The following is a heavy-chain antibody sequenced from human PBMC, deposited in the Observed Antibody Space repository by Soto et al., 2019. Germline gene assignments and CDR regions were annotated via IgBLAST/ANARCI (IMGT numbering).Heavy chain of an antibody. Sequence: ASVKVSCKASGYTFTSYYMHWVRQAPGQGLEWMGIINPGGGSTTYAQKFQGRVTMTRDTSTSTVYMELSSLRSEDTAVYYCGRAYSSSSLLGYWSQGTLVTVSS. CDR1: GYTFTSYY. D-gene: IGHD6-6*01. J-gene: IGHJ4*02. CDR2: INPGGGST. V-gene: IGHV1-46*03. CDR3: GRAYSSSSLLGY.